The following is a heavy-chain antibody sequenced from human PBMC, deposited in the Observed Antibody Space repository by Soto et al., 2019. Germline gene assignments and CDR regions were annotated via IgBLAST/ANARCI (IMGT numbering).Heavy chain of an antibody. V-gene: IGHV4-31*03. D-gene: IGHD6-6*01. J-gene: IGHJ4*02. Sequence: VQLQESGPGLVKPSQTLSLTCTVSGGSIRSGGYFWSWVRQQPGKGLEWIGHIYYRGGTSYNPSLESRVAMSVDTSKNEFTLKVNSVTAADTAIYYCARFAKEENPKLESWHAFDFWGRGTLVTVSS. CDR2: IYYRGGT. CDR1: GGSIRSGGYF. CDR3: ARFAKEENPKLESWHAFDF.